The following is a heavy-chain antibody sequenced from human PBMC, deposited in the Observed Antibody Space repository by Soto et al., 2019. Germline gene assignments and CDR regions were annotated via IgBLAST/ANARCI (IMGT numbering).Heavy chain of an antibody. CDR3: AKDLQAYGDYDYYCYGLDV. D-gene: IGHD4-17*01. Sequence: ESGGGVVPPGASLRLSCAASGFTFSTFGMHWVRQTPGKGLEWVAVISYDGNTKVYADSVKGRFTISRDNFKNTVDLVMNNLKVDDTAVYYCAKDLQAYGDYDYYCYGLDVWGQGATVSVSS. V-gene: IGHV3-30*18. J-gene: IGHJ6*02. CDR1: GFTFSTFG. CDR2: ISYDGNTK.